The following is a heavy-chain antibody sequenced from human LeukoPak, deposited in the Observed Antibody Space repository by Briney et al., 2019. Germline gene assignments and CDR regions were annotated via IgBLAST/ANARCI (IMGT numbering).Heavy chain of an antibody. D-gene: IGHD1-26*01. CDR3: ASPYPPGSGSYLGRDAFDI. V-gene: IGHV3-53*01. CDR1: GFSVSINY. CDR2: IYGGGST. J-gene: IGHJ3*02. Sequence: GSLRLSCAASGFSVSINYMSWVRQAPGKGLEWVSVIYGGGSTYYADSVKGRFTISRDNAKNSLYLQMNSLRAEDTAVYYCASPYPPGSGSYLGRDAFDIWGQGTMVTVSS.